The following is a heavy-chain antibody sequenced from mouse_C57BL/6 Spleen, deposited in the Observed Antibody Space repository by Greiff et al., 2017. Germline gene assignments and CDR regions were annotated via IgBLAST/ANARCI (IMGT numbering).Heavy chain of an antibody. CDR2: ISRGSSTI. CDR1: GFTFSDYG. V-gene: IGHV5-17*01. CDR3: ARVVATNYDMDY. D-gene: IGHD1-1*01. Sequence: DVMLVESGGGLVKPGGSLKLSCAASGFTFSDYGMHWVRQAPENGLAWVAYISRGSSTIYYADTVKGRFTISRYNAKNTLFLRMTSLRSEDTAMYYCARVVATNYDMDYWGQGTSVTVSS. J-gene: IGHJ4*01.